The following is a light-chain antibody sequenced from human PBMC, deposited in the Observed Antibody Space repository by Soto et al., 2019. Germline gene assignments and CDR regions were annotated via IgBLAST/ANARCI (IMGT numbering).Light chain of an antibody. CDR3: GSWDSSLSAYV. Sequence: QSALTQPPSVPASPGQKVTISCSGSSSNIGGNSVSWYQQLPGTAPKLLIYDDNKRPSGIPDQFSGSKSGTSATLGITGFQTGDEADYYCGSWDSSLSAYVFGTGTKV. V-gene: IGLV1-51*01. CDR1: SSNIGGNS. CDR2: DDN. J-gene: IGLJ1*01.